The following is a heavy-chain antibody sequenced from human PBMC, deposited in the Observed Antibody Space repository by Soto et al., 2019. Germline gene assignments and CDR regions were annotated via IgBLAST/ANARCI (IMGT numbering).Heavy chain of an antibody. Sequence: QVQLMQSGAEVKKPGASVKVSCKASGDTFTNYYIHWVRQAPGQGLEWMGTVNPSGGHTTYAQHFLGRVTITRDTSTSTLYMELTSLTSDDTAVYYCARGGHVVVVTAALEYWGQGTLVTVSS. D-gene: IGHD2-21*02. CDR2: VNPSGGHT. CDR3: ARGGHVVVVTAALEY. CDR1: GDTFTNYY. V-gene: IGHV1-46*01. J-gene: IGHJ4*02.